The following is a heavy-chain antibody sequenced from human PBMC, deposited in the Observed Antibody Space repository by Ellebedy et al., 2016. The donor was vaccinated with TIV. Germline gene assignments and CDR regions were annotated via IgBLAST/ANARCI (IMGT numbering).Heavy chain of an antibody. D-gene: IGHD3-22*01. Sequence: GSLRLSXAVYGGSFSGYYWSWIRQPPGKGLEWIGEINHSGSTNYNPSLKGRVTMSVDTSKNQFSLKLISLTAADTAMYYCARGPLLDYDSSGYYPKGDSWGQGTLVTVSS. CDR1: GGSFSGYY. CDR2: INHSGST. J-gene: IGHJ4*02. V-gene: IGHV4-34*01. CDR3: ARGPLLDYDSSGYYPKGDS.